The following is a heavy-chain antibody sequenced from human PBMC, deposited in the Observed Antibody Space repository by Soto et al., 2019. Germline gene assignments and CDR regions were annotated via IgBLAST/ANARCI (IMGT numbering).Heavy chain of an antibody. CDR1: GFTFSTYW. D-gene: IGHD2-2*01. CDR2: MNQDGNEK. CDR3: ASYRSSRSNCYSFDY. V-gene: IGHV3-7*01. Sequence: GGSLRLSCVVSGFTFSTYWMSWVRQVPGKGLERVTNMNQDGNEKYYLDSVKGRFTICRDNAKNSLYLQMDSLRAEDTAVYNCASYRSSRSNCYSFDYWGQGALVTVSS. J-gene: IGHJ4*02.